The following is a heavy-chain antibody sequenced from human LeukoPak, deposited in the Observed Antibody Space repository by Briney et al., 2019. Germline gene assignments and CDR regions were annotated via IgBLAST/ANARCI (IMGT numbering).Heavy chain of an antibody. CDR1: GFTFSSYS. V-gene: IGHV3-21*01. D-gene: IGHD2-2*01. Sequence: PRGSLRLSCAASGFTFSSYSMNWVRQAPGKGLEWVSSISSSSSYIYYADSVKGRFTISRDNAKNSLYLQMNSLRAEDTAVYYCARADKFVVVPAAPYYYYYYMDVWGKGTTVTVSS. J-gene: IGHJ6*03. CDR3: ARADKFVVVPAAPYYYYYYMDV. CDR2: ISSSSSYI.